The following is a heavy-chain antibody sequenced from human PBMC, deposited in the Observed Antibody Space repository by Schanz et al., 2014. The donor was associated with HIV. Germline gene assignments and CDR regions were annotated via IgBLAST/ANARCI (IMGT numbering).Heavy chain of an antibody. J-gene: IGHJ5*02. V-gene: IGHV3-30*03. Sequence: QVQLVESGGGVVQPGRSLRLSCAASGFTFDSYGIHWVRQAPGKGLEWEAVISYDAVNKFYADSVQGRFTISRDDSKNTVSLQMDDLRDEDTALYYCARDALPSSVRGMISNWFDPWGQGTLVTVSS. CDR3: ARDALPSSVRGMISNWFDP. CDR1: GFTFDSYG. D-gene: IGHD3-10*01. CDR2: ISYDAVNK.